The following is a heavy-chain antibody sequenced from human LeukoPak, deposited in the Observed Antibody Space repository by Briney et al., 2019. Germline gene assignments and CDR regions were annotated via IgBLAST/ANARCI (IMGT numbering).Heavy chain of an antibody. CDR3: ARAGTTSYYYYYMDV. CDR2: MNPNSGNT. J-gene: IGHJ6*03. V-gene: IGHV1-8*01. Sequence: GASVKVSCKASGYTFTSYDTNWVRQATGQGLEWMGWMNPNSGNTGYAQKFQGRVTMTRNTSISTAYMELSSLRSEDTAVYYCARAGTTSYYYYYMDVWGKGTTVTVSS. CDR1: GYTFTSYD. D-gene: IGHD1-1*01.